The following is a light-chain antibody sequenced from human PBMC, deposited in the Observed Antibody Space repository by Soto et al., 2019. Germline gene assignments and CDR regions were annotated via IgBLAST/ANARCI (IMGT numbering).Light chain of an antibody. J-gene: IGKJ4*01. CDR2: GAS. Sequence: EIVLTQSPGTLSLSPGERATLSCGASQSVSGSSLAWYQQKPGQAPRLLIYGASSRATGIPDRFSGSGSGTDFTLTISRLEPEDFAVYYCQQCGSSPLSFGGGTRVEIK. CDR1: QSVSGSS. CDR3: QQCGSSPLS. V-gene: IGKV3-20*01.